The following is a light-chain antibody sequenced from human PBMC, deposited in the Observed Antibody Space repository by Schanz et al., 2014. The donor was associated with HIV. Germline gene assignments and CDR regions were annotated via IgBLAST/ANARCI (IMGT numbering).Light chain of an antibody. CDR2: DVS. V-gene: IGLV2-14*03. CDR1: SSDVGGYNY. J-gene: IGLJ2*01. Sequence: QAALTQPASVSWSPGQSITISCTGTSSDVGGYNYPSSYQQHPGKAPKLMIYDVSNRPSGVSNRFSGSKSGNTASLTISGLQAEDEADYYCSSYTSSSTLVFGGGTKVTVL. CDR3: SSYTSSSTLV.